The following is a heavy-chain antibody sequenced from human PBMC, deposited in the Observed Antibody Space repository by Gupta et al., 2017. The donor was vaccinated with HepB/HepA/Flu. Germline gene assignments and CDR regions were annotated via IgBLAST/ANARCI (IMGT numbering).Heavy chain of an antibody. CDR2: ISAGSSFV. J-gene: IGHJ4*02. V-gene: IGHV3-21*01. CDR1: GFSLSSYS. Sequence: VQLVESGGGLVKPGGSLRLSCAASGFSLSSYSMNWVRQAPGKGLEWVSSISAGSSFVDYADSVKGRFTISRDNAKNSLYLQMNSLRAEDRAVYYCARDVPAAVGGTKFDYWGQGTLVTVSS. CDR3: ARDVPAAVGGTKFDY. D-gene: IGHD6-19*01.